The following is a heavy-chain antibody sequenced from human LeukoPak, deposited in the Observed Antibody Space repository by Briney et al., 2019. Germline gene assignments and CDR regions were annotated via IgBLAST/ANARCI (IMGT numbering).Heavy chain of an antibody. J-gene: IGHJ4*02. D-gene: IGHD3-9*01. Sequence: ASVKVSCKASGYTFTSYAMHWVRQAPGQRLEWMGWINAGNGNTKYSQKFQGRVTITRDTSASTAYMELSSLRSEDTAVYYCARGFLTGYYFGYWGQGTLVTVSS. CDR1: GYTFTSYA. V-gene: IGHV1-3*01. CDR2: INAGNGNT. CDR3: ARGFLTGYYFGY.